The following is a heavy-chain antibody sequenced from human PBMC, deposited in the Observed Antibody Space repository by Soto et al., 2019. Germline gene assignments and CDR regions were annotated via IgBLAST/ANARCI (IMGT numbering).Heavy chain of an antibody. CDR1: GFTFSSYA. J-gene: IGHJ6*02. V-gene: IGHV3-30-3*01. D-gene: IGHD6-6*01. Sequence: GGSLRLSCAASGFTFSSYAMHWVRQAPGKGLEWVAVISYDGSNKYYADSVKGRFTISRDNSKNTLYLQMNSLRAEDTAVYYCARDRHYSSSHRSYYYYGMDVWGQGTTVTVSS. CDR2: ISYDGSNK. CDR3: ARDRHYSSSHRSYYYYGMDV.